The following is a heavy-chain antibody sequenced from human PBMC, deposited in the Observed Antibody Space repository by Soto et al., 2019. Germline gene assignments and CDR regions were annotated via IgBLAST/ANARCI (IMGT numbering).Heavy chain of an antibody. CDR2: INTHNGNT. CDR1: GYTFTRYG. D-gene: IGHD3-16*01. J-gene: IGHJ6*02. V-gene: IGHV1-18*01. CDR3: AMVDVYVTPSPQDV. Sequence: QVQLVQSGAEVKNPGASVKVSCKASGYTFTRYGIGWARQAPGQGLGWMGWINTHNGNTNNAQNVQSRVTLTTDTSTSTAYMELRSLRSNDTAIYYCAMVDVYVTPSPQDVWGQGTTVIVSS.